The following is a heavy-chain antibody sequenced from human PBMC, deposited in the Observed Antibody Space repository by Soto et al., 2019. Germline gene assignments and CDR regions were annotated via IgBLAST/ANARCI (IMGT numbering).Heavy chain of an antibody. CDR2: VSAYNGER. CDR1: GYTFTNYE. J-gene: IGHJ4*01. CDR3: SRGTSIPASGDY. V-gene: IGHV1-18*01. D-gene: IGHD2-2*02. Sequence: ASVKVSCKASGYTFTNYELNWVRQPPGQGLEWLGWVSAYNGERRYAQRVQARVIITTDTSTTTAYMELRSLRSDDTAVYYCSRGTSIPASGDYWGQGTLVTVSS.